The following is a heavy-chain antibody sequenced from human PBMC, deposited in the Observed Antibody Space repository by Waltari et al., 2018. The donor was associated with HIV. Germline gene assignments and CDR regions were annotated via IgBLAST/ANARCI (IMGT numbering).Heavy chain of an antibody. D-gene: IGHD6-19*01. CDR3: ARQPIPGIAVAGTYYYYGMDV. CDR2: SYHSGST. Sequence: QLQLQESGPGLVKPSETLSLTCSVSGGSISSSNYYWGLIRQPPGEGLEWIGTSYHSGSTDYNPSLKSGVTRSVDTSKNQFSLKLNSVTAADAAVYYCARQPIPGIAVAGTYYYYGMDVWGQGTTVTVS. CDR1: GGSISSSNYY. J-gene: IGHJ6*02. V-gene: IGHV4-39*01.